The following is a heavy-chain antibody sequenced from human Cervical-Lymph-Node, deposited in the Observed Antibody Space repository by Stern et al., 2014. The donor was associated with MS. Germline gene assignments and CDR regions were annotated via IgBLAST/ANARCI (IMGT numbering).Heavy chain of an antibody. Sequence: QLQLQESGPGLVKPSETLSLTCTVSGGSMSDYYWNWIRQSPGKGLEWIGFIFNSGTTSYNPSLDSRVNISVDTAKKQFSLKLSFVTAEDTAVYYCARDPGDEGAFDVWGQGTMVTVSS. CDR2: IFNSGTT. D-gene: IGHD2-21*02. CDR1: GGSMSDYY. CDR3: ARDPGDEGAFDV. V-gene: IGHV4-59*01. J-gene: IGHJ3*01.